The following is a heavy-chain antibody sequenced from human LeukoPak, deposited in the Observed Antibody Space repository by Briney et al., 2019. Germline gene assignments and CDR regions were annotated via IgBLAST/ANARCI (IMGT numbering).Heavy chain of an antibody. CDR3: ARRLAAMAPLNHWYFDL. CDR2: IYPGDSDT. D-gene: IGHD5-18*01. CDR1: GYSFTSYW. Sequence: GESLKISCKGSGYSFTSYWIGWVRQMPGKGLEWMGIIYPGDSDTRYSPSFQGQVTISADKSISTAYLQWSSLKASGTAMYYCARRLAAMAPLNHWYFDLWGRGTLVTVSS. V-gene: IGHV5-51*01. J-gene: IGHJ2*01.